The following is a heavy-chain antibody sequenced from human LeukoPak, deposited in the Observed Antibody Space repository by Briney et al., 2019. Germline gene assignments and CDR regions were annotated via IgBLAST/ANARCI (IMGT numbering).Heavy chain of an antibody. D-gene: IGHD3-3*01. Sequence: PGGXXXXXCAAXGFTFSNAWMSWVRQAPGKGLEWVGRIKSKTDGGTTDYAAPVKGRFTISREDSKNTLYLQMNSLKTEDTAVYYCTTEYDFWSGYQDWGQGTLVTVSS. CDR3: TTEYDFWSGYQD. V-gene: IGHV3-15*01. CDR2: IKSKTDGGTT. CDR1: GFTFSNAW. J-gene: IGHJ4*02.